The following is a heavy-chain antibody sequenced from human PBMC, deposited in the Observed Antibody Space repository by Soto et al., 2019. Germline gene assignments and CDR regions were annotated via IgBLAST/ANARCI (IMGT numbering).Heavy chain of an antibody. CDR3: ARGTPVRFAP. Sequence: QVQLVQSGAEEKKPGASVKVSCKASGYTFSDYAIHWVRQAPGQRPEWMGWINAGNGNTKYSQKFQGRVTITRDTSASTAYMELSSLRSEDTAVYYWARGTPVRFAPWGQGPLVTVSS. D-gene: IGHD3-10*01. J-gene: IGHJ5*02. CDR1: GYTFSDYA. CDR2: INAGNGNT. V-gene: IGHV1-3*05.